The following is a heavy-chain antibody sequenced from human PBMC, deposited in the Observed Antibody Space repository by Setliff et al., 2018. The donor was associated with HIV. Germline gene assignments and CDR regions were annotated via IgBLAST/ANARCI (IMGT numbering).Heavy chain of an antibody. CDR3: AREPTYYYESSGPYDAFDI. D-gene: IGHD3-22*01. Sequence: SLRLSCAASGFTFSYFAMHWVRQAPGKGLEWVAVISYDGNVKYYADSVKGRFTISRDNSKNTLYVQMNSLRPEDTAVYYCAREPTYYYESSGPYDAFDIWGQGTMVTVSS. V-gene: IGHV3-30*04. CDR1: GFTFSYFA. J-gene: IGHJ3*02. CDR2: ISYDGNVK.